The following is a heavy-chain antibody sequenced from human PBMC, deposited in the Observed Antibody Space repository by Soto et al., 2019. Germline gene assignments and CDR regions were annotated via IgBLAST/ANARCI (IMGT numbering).Heavy chain of an antibody. Sequence: SETLSLTCAVYGVSFSGYYWSWIRQPPGKGLEWIGEINHSGSTNYNPSLKSRVTISVDTSKNQFSLKLSSVTAADTAVYYCARGLVARCSSTSCQYKYYYYYMDVWGKGTTVTVSS. V-gene: IGHV4-34*01. CDR2: INHSGST. J-gene: IGHJ6*03. CDR3: ARGLVARCSSTSCQYKYYYYYMDV. CDR1: GVSFSGYY. D-gene: IGHD2-2*01.